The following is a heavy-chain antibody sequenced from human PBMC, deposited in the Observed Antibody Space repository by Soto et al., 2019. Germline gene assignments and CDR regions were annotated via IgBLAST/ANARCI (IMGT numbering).Heavy chain of an antibody. Sequence: PVGSLRLSCAASGFTFSSYGMHWVRQAPGKGLEWVAVISYDGSNKYYADSVKGRFTISRDNSKNTLYLQMNSLRAEDTAVYYCAKDSHVSSDYEWFVDYWGQGTLVTVSS. CDR3: AKDSHVSSDYEWFVDY. V-gene: IGHV3-30*18. D-gene: IGHD5-12*01. CDR2: ISYDGSNK. CDR1: GFTFSSYG. J-gene: IGHJ4*02.